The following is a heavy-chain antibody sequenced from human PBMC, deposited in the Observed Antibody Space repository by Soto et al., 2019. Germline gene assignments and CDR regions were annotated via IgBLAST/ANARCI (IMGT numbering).Heavy chain of an antibody. CDR3: ARDSHLYYGEYYFDY. CDR1: GFTFSSYA. J-gene: IGHJ4*02. Sequence: QVQLVESGGGVVQPGRSLRLSCAASGFTFSSYAMHWVRQAPGKGLEWVAVISYDGSNKYYADSVKGRFTISRDNSKNTLYLQMNSLRAEDTAVYYCARDSHLYYGEYYFDYWGQGTLVTVSS. D-gene: IGHD1-26*01. CDR2: ISYDGSNK. V-gene: IGHV3-30-3*01.